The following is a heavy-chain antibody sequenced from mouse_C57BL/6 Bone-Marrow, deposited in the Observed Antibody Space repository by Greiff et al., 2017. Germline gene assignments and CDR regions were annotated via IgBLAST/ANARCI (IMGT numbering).Heavy chain of an antibody. J-gene: IGHJ2*01. V-gene: IGHV1-62-3*01. CDR3: ARERSYYSNYDFDY. Sequence: VQLQQPGAELVKPGASVKLSCKASGYTFTSYWMHWVKQRPGRGLEWIGRIDPNSGGTKYNEKFKGKSTLTVDKSSSTAYMQLSSLTSEDSAVYYCARERSYYSNYDFDYWGQGTTLTVSS. CDR2: IDPNSGGT. D-gene: IGHD2-5*01. CDR1: GYTFTSYW.